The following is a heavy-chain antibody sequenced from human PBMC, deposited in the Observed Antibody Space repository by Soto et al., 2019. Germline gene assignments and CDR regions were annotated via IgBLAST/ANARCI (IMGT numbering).Heavy chain of an antibody. V-gene: IGHV6-1*01. D-gene: IGHD5-12*01. J-gene: IGHJ5*02. CDR3: AKGDNLGPKTGYAFDP. CDR1: EDSVSSNTAS. Sequence: SQTLSLTCAISEDSVSSNTASWNWIRQSPSRGLEWLGRTYFRSKWYNDYAVSVNSRIIINPDTSNNQSSLQLNSVTPEDTAVYFCAKGDNLGPKTGYAFDPWGQGIMVTSPQ. CDR2: TYFRSKWYN.